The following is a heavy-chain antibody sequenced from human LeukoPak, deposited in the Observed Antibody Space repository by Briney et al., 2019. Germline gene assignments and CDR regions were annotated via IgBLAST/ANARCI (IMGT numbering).Heavy chain of an antibody. Sequence: GGSLRLSCAASGFTFSSYEIIWVRQAPGKGLEWVSYISSSGDTIYYADSVKGRFTISRDNAKNSLYLQMNSLRAEDTAVYYCARGDTIFGVVDYWGQGTLVTVSS. D-gene: IGHD3-3*01. CDR2: ISSSGDTI. V-gene: IGHV3-48*03. J-gene: IGHJ4*02. CDR1: GFTFSSYE. CDR3: ARGDTIFGVVDY.